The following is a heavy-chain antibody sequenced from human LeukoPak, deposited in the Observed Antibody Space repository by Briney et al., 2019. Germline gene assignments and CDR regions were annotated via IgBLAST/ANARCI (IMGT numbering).Heavy chain of an antibody. D-gene: IGHD3-10*01. V-gene: IGHV1-18*01. J-gene: IGHJ4*02. CDR1: GYTFTSYG. Sequence: GASVKVSCKASGYTFTSYGISWVRRAPGQGLEWMGWISAYNGNTNYAQKLQGRVTMTRDTSISTAYMELSRLRSDDTAVYYCARDLLLRSEYWGQGTLVTVSS. CDR3: ARDLLLRSEY. CDR2: ISAYNGNT.